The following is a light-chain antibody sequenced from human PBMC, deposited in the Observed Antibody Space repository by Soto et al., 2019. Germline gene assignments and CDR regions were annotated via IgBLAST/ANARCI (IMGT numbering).Light chain of an antibody. CDR3: QQYGSSPIT. CDR1: QSVSSN. V-gene: IGKV3-20*01. Sequence: IVLTQSPATLSVSPGERATLSCKASQSVSSNLAWHQQRPGQAPRLLIYGASSRATGIPDRFSGSGSGTDFTLTISRLEPEDFAVYYCQQYGSSPITFGQGTRLEIK. CDR2: GAS. J-gene: IGKJ5*01.